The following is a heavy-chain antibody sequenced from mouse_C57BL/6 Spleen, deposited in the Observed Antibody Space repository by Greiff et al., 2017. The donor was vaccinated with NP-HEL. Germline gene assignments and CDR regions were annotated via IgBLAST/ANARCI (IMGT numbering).Heavy chain of an antibody. CDR3: ARSYDYDSYYYAMDY. J-gene: IGHJ4*01. CDR1: GFTFSDYG. D-gene: IGHD2-4*01. V-gene: IGHV5-17*01. Sequence: EVQVVESGGGLVKPGGSLKLSCAASGFTFSDYGMHWVRQAPEKGLEWVAYISSGSSTIYYADTVKGRFTISRDNAKNTLFLQMTSLRSEDTAMYYCARSYDYDSYYYAMDYWGQGTSVTVSS. CDR2: ISSGSSTI.